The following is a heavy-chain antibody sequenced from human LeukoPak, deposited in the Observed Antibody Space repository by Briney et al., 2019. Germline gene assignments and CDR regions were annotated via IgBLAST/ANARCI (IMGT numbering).Heavy chain of an antibody. V-gene: IGHV3-23*01. J-gene: IGHJ4*02. D-gene: IGHD3-16*01. CDR3: ARRVPNQVITDYFDF. CDR2: ISGSGGST. CDR1: GFTFSGYA. Sequence: GGSLRLSCAASGFTFSGYAMTWVRQAPGKGLEWVSTISGSGGSTYYPDSVKGRFTISSDNAKNSLFLQMNSLRVEDTAVYYCARRVPNQVITDYFDFWGQGTLVTVSS.